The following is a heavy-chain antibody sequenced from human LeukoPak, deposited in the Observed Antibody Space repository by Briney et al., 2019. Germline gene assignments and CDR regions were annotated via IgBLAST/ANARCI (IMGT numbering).Heavy chain of an antibody. CDR3: ARLNREKKYSGSGSYFDF. J-gene: IGHJ4*02. CDR1: GYSFTNYW. Sequence: GESLKISCEGSGYSFTNYWIAWVRQMPGKGLEWMGIIYPGDSDTTYSPSFQGQATMSADKSISTAYLQWSSLKASDTAMYYCARLNREKKYSGSGSYFDFWGQGTLVTVSS. V-gene: IGHV5-51*01. D-gene: IGHD3-10*01. CDR2: IYPGDSDT.